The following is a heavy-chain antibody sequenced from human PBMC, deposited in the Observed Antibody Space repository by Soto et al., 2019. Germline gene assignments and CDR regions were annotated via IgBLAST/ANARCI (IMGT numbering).Heavy chain of an antibody. CDR2: IYPQDSDT. V-gene: IGHV5-51*01. CDR1: GYSFPTSW. J-gene: IGHJ4*02. Sequence: GESLKISCQGSGYSFPTSWIGWVRQMPGKGLEWMGVIYPQDSDTRYSPSFEGQVTFSADTSLSTAYLQWNSLKASDTATYYCARQRAWNDAFDSWGQGTLVTVSS. D-gene: IGHD1-1*01. CDR3: ARQRAWNDAFDS.